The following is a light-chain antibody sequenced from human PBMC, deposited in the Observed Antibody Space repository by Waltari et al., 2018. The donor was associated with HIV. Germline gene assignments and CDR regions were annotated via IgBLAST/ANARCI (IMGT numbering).Light chain of an antibody. V-gene: IGKV3-11*01. CDR1: QSVSSY. CDR3: QQRSNWPPLT. Sequence: EIVLTQSPPTLSLSPGERATLSCRASQSVSSYLAWYQQKPGQAPRLLIYDASNKSTCIPARFSGSGSGTDFTLTISSLEPEDFAVYYCQQRSNWPPLTFGGGTKVEIK. J-gene: IGKJ4*01. CDR2: DAS.